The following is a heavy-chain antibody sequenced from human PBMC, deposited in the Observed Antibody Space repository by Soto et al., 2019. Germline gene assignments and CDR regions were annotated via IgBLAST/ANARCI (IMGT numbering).Heavy chain of an antibody. CDR3: ARDRTMVRGVIRYYYYGMDV. J-gene: IGHJ6*02. CDR1: GGSISSSNW. CDR2: IYHSGST. D-gene: IGHD3-10*01. V-gene: IGHV4-4*02. Sequence: SETLSLTCAVSGGSISSSNWWSWVRQPPGKGLEWIGEIYHSGSTHYNPSLKSRVTISVDKSKNQFSLKLSSVTAADTAVYYCARDRTMVRGVIRYYYYGMDVWGQGTTVTVSS.